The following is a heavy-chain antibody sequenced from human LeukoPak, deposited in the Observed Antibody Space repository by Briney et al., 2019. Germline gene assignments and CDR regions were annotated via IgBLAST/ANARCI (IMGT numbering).Heavy chain of an antibody. D-gene: IGHD3-9*01. CDR2: IYYSGST. J-gene: IGHJ4*02. Sequence: SETLSLTCTVSGGSISTTTYYWGWIRQPPGKGLEWIGSIYYSGSTYYNPSLKSRVTISIDTPKNQFSLKLSSVTAADTAVYYCARAGVRYFDWPIFDYWGQGTLVTVSS. CDR3: ARAGVRYFDWPIFDY. V-gene: IGHV4-39*07. CDR1: GGSISTTTYY.